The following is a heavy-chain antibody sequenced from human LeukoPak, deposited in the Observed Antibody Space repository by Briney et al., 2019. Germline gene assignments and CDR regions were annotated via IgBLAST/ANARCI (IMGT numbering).Heavy chain of an antibody. J-gene: IGHJ6*03. Sequence: PSETLSLTCTVSGGSISSGGYYWSWIRQPPGKGLEWIGYIYHSGSTYYNPSLKSRVTITVDRSKNQFSLKLSSVTAADTAVYYCARDQGTRALLRLGYYYMDVWGKGTTVTVSS. D-gene: IGHD5-12*01. CDR3: ARDQGTRALLRLGYYYMDV. CDR1: GGSISSGGYY. V-gene: IGHV4-30-2*01. CDR2: IYHSGST.